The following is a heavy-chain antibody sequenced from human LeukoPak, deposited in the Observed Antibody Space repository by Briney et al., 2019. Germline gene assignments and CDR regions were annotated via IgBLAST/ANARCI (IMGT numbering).Heavy chain of an antibody. V-gene: IGHV3-21*01. CDR2: ISSSSSYI. CDR3: ARLIGDSSSPQFDY. D-gene: IGHD6-6*01. CDR1: VFAFSGDS. Sequence: VGSLRLSCAASVFAFSGDSMNSVREAPGEGLEWVSAISSSSSYIYYADPVKGRLTISRDNAKNSLYQQMNSLRAEDTAVYYCARLIGDSSSPQFDYWGQATLVSVSS. J-gene: IGHJ4*02.